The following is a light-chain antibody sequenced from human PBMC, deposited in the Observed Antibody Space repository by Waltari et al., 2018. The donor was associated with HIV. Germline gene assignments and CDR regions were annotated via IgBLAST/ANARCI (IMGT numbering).Light chain of an antibody. Sequence: SDVLTQPPSVSVAPGQTARIPCGGNSIGSKSVHWYQQRPGQAPVLVVYDNGGRPLGIPERFSGSKSGNTATLTISRGEAGDEADFYCQVWDSSSDHPRVVFGGGTKVTVL. J-gene: IGLJ2*01. CDR1: SIGSKS. CDR3: QVWDSSSDHPRVV. V-gene: IGLV3-21*02. CDR2: DNG.